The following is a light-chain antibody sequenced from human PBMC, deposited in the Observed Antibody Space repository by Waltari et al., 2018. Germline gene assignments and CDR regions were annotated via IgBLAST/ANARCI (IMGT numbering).Light chain of an antibody. CDR3: CSYAGSSTWV. CDR1: SSDVGSYNL. Sequence: QSALTPPASVSGSPGQSITISFTVTSSDVGSYNLVSWYQQHPGKAPKLMIYEVSKRPSGVSNRFSGSKSGNTASLTISGLQAEDEADYYCCSYAGSSTWVFGGGTKLTVL. CDR2: EVS. J-gene: IGLJ3*02. V-gene: IGLV2-23*02.